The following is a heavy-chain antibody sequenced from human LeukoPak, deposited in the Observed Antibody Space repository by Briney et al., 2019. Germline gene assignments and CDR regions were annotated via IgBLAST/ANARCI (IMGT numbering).Heavy chain of an antibody. D-gene: IGHD2-2*01. Sequence: GASVKVSCKASGYTFTGYYMHWVRQAPEQGIEWMGWINPDTGATNYAQKFQGRVTMTRDMSITTAYMDLSSLRSDDTAVYYCARDERQLPIYYFDYWGQGTLVTVSS. CDR1: GYTFTGYY. V-gene: IGHV1-2*02. CDR2: INPDTGAT. CDR3: ARDERQLPIYYFDY. J-gene: IGHJ4*02.